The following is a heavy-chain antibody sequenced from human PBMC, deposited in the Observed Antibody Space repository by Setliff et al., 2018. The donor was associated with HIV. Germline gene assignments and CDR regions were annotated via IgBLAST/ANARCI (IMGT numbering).Heavy chain of an antibody. CDR2: IYQSGSS. Sequence: SDTLSLTCAVSGYSISSGYYWGWIRQPPGKGLEWIGNIYQSGSSYSNPSLKSRVTIAIDTSKNQFSLKLSSVTAADTAVYYCARRWGDILTGPDTFGIWGQGTMVTVSS. CDR3: ARRWGDILTGPDTFGI. D-gene: IGHD3-9*01. V-gene: IGHV4-38-2*01. CDR1: GYSISSGYY. J-gene: IGHJ3*02.